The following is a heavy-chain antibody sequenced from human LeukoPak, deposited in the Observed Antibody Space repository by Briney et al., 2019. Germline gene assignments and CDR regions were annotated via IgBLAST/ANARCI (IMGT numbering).Heavy chain of an antibody. D-gene: IGHD5-24*01. CDR3: ARQNNTYHHYNLGWFDP. Sequence: SETLSLTCTVSGGSISSYYWSWIRQPAGKGLEWIGRICNSGSTTYNPSLKSRVTMSVDTSKNQFSLQLSSVTPEDTAVYYCARQNNTYHHYNLGWFDPWGQGTLVTVSS. CDR1: GGSISSYY. J-gene: IGHJ5*02. V-gene: IGHV4-4*07. CDR2: ICNSGST.